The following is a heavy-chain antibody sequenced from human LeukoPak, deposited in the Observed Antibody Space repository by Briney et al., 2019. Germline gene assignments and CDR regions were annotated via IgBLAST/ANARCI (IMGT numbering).Heavy chain of an antibody. Sequence: PGGSLRLSCAASGSTFSTYGMHWVRQAPGKGLEWVAFIRYDGRSKYYADSVKGRFTISRDNSKNTLCLQMNSLRAEDTAVYYCAKEIWPTVTTPGHTHFDYWGQGTLVTVSS. CDR2: IRYDGRSK. CDR1: GSTFSTYG. D-gene: IGHD4-17*01. J-gene: IGHJ4*02. V-gene: IGHV3-30*02. CDR3: AKEIWPTVTTPGHTHFDY.